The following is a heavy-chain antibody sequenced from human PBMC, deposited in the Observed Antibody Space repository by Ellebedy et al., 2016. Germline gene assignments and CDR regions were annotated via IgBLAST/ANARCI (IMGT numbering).Heavy chain of an antibody. CDR3: ARIYGDYARGAFDY. CDR1: GFTFSSYS. Sequence: GESLKISCAASGFTFSSYSMNWVRQAPGKGLEWVSYISSSSSTIYYADSVKGRFTISRDNAKNSLYLQMNSLRAEDTAVYYCARIYGDYARGAFDYWGQGTLVTVSS. D-gene: IGHD4-17*01. J-gene: IGHJ4*02. V-gene: IGHV3-48*01. CDR2: ISSSSSTI.